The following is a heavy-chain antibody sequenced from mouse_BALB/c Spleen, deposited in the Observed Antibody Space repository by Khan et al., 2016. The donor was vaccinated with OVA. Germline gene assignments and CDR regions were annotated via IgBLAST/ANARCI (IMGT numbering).Heavy chain of an antibody. J-gene: IGHJ4*01. Sequence: QVQLKQSGPQLVRPGASVKISCKASRYSFINYWLHWVRQRPGQGLEWIGMIYPSDSETRLNQKFKDRAALTVNKSSSTAYMQLSSPTSEDSAVYYCARPYYGTRDYYAMDYWGQGTSVTVSS. CDR2: IYPSDSET. V-gene: IGHV1S126*01. D-gene: IGHD1-1*01. CDR3: ARPYYGTRDYYAMDY. CDR1: RYSFINYW.